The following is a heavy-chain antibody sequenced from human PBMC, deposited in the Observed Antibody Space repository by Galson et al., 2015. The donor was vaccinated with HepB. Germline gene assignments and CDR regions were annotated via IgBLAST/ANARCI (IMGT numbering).Heavy chain of an antibody. D-gene: IGHD6-19*01. J-gene: IGHJ4*02. CDR1: GFTFITYG. Sequence: SLRLSRAASGFTFITYGLHWVRQAPGKGLEWVSVIWYDVTNKYYADSVKGRFTISRDNFKSTLYLQMNSLRAEDTAVYYCATELRPNSGRFALDSWGQGTLVTVSS. V-gene: IGHV3-33*01. CDR3: ATELRPNSGRFALDS. CDR2: IWYDVTNK.